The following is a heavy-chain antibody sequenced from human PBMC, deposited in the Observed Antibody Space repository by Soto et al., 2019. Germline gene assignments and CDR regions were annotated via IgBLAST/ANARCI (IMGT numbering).Heavy chain of an antibody. CDR1: GFTFSSYD. Sequence: GGSLRLSCAASGFTFSSYDMHWVRQATGKGLEWVSAIGTAGDTYYPGSVKGRFTISRENAKNSLYLQMNSLRAGDTAVYYCARRKSTRYYYYGMDVWGQGTTVTVSS. CDR3: ARRKSTRYYYYGMDV. V-gene: IGHV3-13*01. J-gene: IGHJ6*02. CDR2: IGTAGDT.